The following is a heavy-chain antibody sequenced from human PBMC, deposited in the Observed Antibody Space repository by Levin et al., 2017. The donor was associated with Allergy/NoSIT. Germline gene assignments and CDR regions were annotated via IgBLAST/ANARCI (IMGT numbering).Heavy chain of an antibody. D-gene: IGHD5-18*01. CDR2: IYSGGST. J-gene: IGHJ3*02. V-gene: IGHV3-66*01. CDR1: GFTVSSTY. Sequence: LSLTCAASGFTVSSTYMSWVRQAPGKGLEWVSVIYSGGSTYYADSVKGRFTISRDNSKNTLYLQMNSLRAEDTAVYYCASAPSGRGYSYGYNAFDIWGQGTMVTVSS. CDR3: ASAPSGRGYSYGYNAFDI.